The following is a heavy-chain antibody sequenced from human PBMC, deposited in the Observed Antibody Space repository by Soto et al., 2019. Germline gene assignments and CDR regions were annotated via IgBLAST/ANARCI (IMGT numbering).Heavy chain of an antibody. Sequence: SETLSLTCTVSGGSISGYYWTWIRQPPGKGLEYIGYIYYSGSTNYNPSLKSRVTISVDTSKNQFSLKLSSVTAADTAVYYCARASRNWNFDYWGQGTLVTVSS. CDR2: IYYSGST. CDR1: GGSISGYY. D-gene: IGHD1-1*01. CDR3: ARASRNWNFDY. J-gene: IGHJ4*02. V-gene: IGHV4-59*01.